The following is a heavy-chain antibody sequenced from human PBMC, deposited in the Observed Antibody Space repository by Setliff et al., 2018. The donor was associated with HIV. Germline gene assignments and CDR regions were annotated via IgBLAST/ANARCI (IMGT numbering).Heavy chain of an antibody. CDR2: IIHTGST. V-gene: IGHV4-34*10. Sequence: SETLSLTCAVYGGSFSGYYWSWIRQPPGKGLEWIGEIIHTGSTNYNPSLKSRVTLTTDTSTSTSNMELRSLRSDDTAVYYCARTEAYNNYEDYWGQGTQVTVSS. D-gene: IGHD3-10*01. CDR1: GGSFSGYY. J-gene: IGHJ4*02. CDR3: ARTEAYNNYEDY.